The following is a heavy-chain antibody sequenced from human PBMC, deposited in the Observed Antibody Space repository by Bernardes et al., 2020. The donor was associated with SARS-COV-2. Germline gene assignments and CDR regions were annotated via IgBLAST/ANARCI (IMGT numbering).Heavy chain of an antibody. CDR1: GFPFDDYG. CDR2: INWNGGST. J-gene: IGHJ4*02. CDR3: ARSYDTSSYYFDFDY. D-gene: IGHD3-22*01. Sequence: GSLRLSCAASGFPFDDYGMTWVRQVPGKGLEWVSGINWNGGSTGYADSVKGRFTISRDNARNSLFLQMNNLRAEDTAFYYCARSYDTSSYYFDFDYWGQGALVTVSS. V-gene: IGHV3-20*04.